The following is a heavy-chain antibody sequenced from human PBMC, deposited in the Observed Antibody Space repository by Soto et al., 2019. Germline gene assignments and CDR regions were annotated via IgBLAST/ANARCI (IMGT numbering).Heavy chain of an antibody. CDR3: ARAGRGTIFGVVILGGAFDI. CDR1: GGSISSGGYY. V-gene: IGHV4-31*03. D-gene: IGHD3-3*01. J-gene: IGHJ3*02. Sequence: QVQLQESGPGLVKPSQTLSLTCTVSGGSISSGGYYWSWIRQHPGKGLEWIGYIYYRGSTYYNPSLKSRVTQSVDTFKNQFSLKLSSVAAADTAVYYWARAGRGTIFGVVILGGAFDIWGQGTMVTVSS. CDR2: IYYRGST.